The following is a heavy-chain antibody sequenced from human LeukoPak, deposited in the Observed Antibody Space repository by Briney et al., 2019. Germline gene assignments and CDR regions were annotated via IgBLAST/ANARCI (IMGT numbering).Heavy chain of an antibody. CDR2: IYYSGST. V-gene: IGHV4-31*03. D-gene: IGHD6-19*01. Sequence: SETLSLTCTVSGGSISSGGYYWSWIRQHPGKGLEWIGYIYYSGSTYYNPSLKSRVTISVDTSKNQFSLKLSSVTAADTAVYYCARDGGQGSGWLQYSDYWGQGTLVTVSS. CDR1: GGSISSGGYY. CDR3: ARDGGQGSGWLQYSDY. J-gene: IGHJ4*02.